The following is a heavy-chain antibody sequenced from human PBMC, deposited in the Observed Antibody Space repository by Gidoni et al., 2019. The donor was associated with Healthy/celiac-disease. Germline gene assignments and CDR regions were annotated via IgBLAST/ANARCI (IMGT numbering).Heavy chain of an antibody. CDR3: ARDRGITMVRGVSNWFDP. D-gene: IGHD3-10*01. J-gene: IGHJ5*02. CDR2: IYTSGST. V-gene: IGHV4-4*07. CDR1: GGSISSYY. Sequence: QVQLQESGPGLVKPSETLSLTCTVSGGSISSYYWGWIRQPAGKGLEWIGRIYTSGSTNYNPSLKSRVTMSVDTSKSQFSLKLSSVTAADTAVYYCARDRGITMVRGVSNWFDPWGQGTLVTVSS.